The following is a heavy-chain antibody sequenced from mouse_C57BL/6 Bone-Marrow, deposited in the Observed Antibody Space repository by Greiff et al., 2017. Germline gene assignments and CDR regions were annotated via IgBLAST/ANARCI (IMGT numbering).Heavy chain of an antibody. D-gene: IGHD1-1*01. V-gene: IGHV14-4*01. CDR2: IDPENGDT. CDR1: GFNIKDDY. CDR3: TTFYGSSYLRYFDV. J-gene: IGHJ1*03. Sequence: VQLQQSGAELVRPGASVKLSCTASGFNIKDDYMHWVKQRPEQGLEWIGWIDPENGDTVYASKFQGKATITADTSSNTAYLQLSSLTSEDTAVYYCTTFYGSSYLRYFDVWGTGTTVTVSS.